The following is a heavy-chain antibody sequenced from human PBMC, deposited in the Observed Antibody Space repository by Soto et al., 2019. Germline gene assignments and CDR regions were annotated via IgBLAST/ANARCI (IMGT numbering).Heavy chain of an antibody. CDR2: ISGSGGST. CDR3: AKHPYSGSYYYGMDV. J-gene: IGHJ6*02. CDR1: GFTFSSYA. V-gene: IGHV3-23*01. Sequence: LSLTCAASGFTFSSYAMSWVRQAPGKGLEWVSAISGSGGSTYYADSVKGRFTISRDNSKNTLYLQMNSLRAEDTAVYYCAKHPYSGSYYYGMDVWGQGTTVTVSS. D-gene: IGHD1-26*01.